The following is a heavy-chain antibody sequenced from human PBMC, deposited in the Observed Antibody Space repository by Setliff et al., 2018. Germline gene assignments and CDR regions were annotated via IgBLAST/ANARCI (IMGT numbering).Heavy chain of an antibody. D-gene: IGHD5-12*01. CDR2: ISSDGSHK. CDR1: GFTFSSYT. V-gene: IGHV3-30*04. J-gene: IGHJ6*03. CDR3: AREKMATNYYYYYMDV. Sequence: GGSLRLSCAASGFTFSSYTMHWVRQAPGKGLEWVALISSDGSHKYYTDSVKGRFTISRDNAKNSLYLQMNSLRAEDTAVYYCAREKMATNYYYYYMDVWGKGTTVTVSS.